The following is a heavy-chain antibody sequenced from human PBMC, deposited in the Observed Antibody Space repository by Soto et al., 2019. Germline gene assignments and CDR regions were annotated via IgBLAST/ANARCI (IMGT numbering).Heavy chain of an antibody. CDR1: GFTFSSYA. V-gene: IGHV3-30-3*01. Sequence: QVQLVESGGGVVQPGRSLRLSCAASGFTFSSYAMHWVRQAPGKGLEWVAVISYDGSNEYYADSVKGRFTISRDNSKNTLYLQMNSLRAEDTAVYYCAREKRDWDYYYYGMDVWGQGTTVTVSS. J-gene: IGHJ6*02. D-gene: IGHD2-21*01. CDR3: AREKRDWDYYYYGMDV. CDR2: ISYDGSNE.